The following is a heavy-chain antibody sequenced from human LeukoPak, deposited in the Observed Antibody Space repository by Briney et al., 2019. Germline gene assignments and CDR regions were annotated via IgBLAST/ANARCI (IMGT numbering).Heavy chain of an antibody. CDR3: ARGSGGTAAAGWHYGMDV. D-gene: IGHD6-13*01. V-gene: IGHV3-7*01. CDR2: IKQDGGET. J-gene: IGHJ6*02. Sequence: PGGSLRLSCAASGFPFSSYWMAWVRQAPGKGLVWVASIKQDGGETFYVDSVKGRFTISRDNAKNSLYLQMNSLRAEDTAVYYCARGSGGTAAAGWHYGMDVWGQGTTVTVSS. CDR1: GFPFSSYW.